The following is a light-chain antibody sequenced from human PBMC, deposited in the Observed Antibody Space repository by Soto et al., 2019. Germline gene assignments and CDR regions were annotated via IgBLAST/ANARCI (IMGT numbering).Light chain of an antibody. J-gene: IGLJ2*01. Sequence: QPVLTQSPSASASLGASVKLTCTLSSGHSSYAIAWHQQQPEKGPRYLMKLSSDGSHSKGDGIPDRFSGSSSGAERYLTISSLQSEDEAYYYFQTWDTGARVVFGGGTKLTVL. CDR3: QTWDTGARVV. CDR2: LSSDGSH. V-gene: IGLV4-69*01. CDR1: SGHSSYA.